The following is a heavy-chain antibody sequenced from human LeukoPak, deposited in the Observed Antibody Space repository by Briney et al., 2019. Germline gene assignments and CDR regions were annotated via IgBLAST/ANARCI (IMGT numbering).Heavy chain of an antibody. V-gene: IGHV4-4*07. CDR1: GASISGYW. CDR3: ATERSSSWYKVYYYYGMDV. Sequence: PSETLSLTCDVSGASISGYWWSWIRQPVGKGLEWIGRMYTDGDTNYNPAPKSRVPISVDTSKNQFSLKLSSVTAADTAVYYCATERSSSWYKVYYYYGMDVWGQGTTVTVSS. D-gene: IGHD6-13*01. J-gene: IGHJ6*02. CDR2: MYTDGDT.